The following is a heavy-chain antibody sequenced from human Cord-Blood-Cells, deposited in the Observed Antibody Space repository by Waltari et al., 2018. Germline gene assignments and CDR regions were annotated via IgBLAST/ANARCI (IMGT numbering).Heavy chain of an antibody. J-gene: IGHJ4*02. Sequence: QVQLQESGPGLVKPSGTLSLTCAVSGGPISSSNWWSWVRQPPGKGLEWIGEIYHSGSTNYNPSLKSRVTISVDKSKNQFSLKLSSVTAADTAVNYCASASRPPMYSSSWYDYWGQGTLVTVSS. CDR3: ASASRPPMYSSSWYDY. V-gene: IGHV4-4*02. CDR1: GGPISSSNW. CDR2: IYHSGST. D-gene: IGHD6-13*01.